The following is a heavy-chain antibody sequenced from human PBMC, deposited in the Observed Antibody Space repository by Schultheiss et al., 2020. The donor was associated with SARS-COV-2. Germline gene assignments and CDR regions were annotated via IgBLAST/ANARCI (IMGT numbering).Heavy chain of an antibody. V-gene: IGHV4-59*08. J-gene: IGHJ6*02. D-gene: IGHD2-15*01. CDR1: GGSFSGYY. Sequence: SETLSLTCAVYGGSFSGYYWSWIRQPPGKGLEWIGYIYYSGSTNYNPSLKSRVTISVDTSKNQFSLKLSSVTAADTAVYYCARSHYCSGGSCYPLYGMDVWGQGTTVTVSS. CDR2: IYYSGST. CDR3: ARSHYCSGGSCYPLYGMDV.